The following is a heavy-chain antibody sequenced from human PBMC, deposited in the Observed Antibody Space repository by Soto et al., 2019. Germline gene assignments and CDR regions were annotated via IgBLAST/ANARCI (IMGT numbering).Heavy chain of an antibody. J-gene: IGHJ5*02. CDR2: IYYSGST. CDR1: GGSISSSSYY. D-gene: IGHD3-10*01. CDR3: ARQMRDYYGSGSYNWFDP. V-gene: IGHV4-39*01. Sequence: LSLTCTVSGGSISSSSYYWGWIRQPPGKGLEWIGSIYYSGSTYYSPSLKSRVTISVDTSKNQFSLKLSSVTAADTAVYYCARQMRDYYGSGSYNWFDPWGQGTLVTVSS.